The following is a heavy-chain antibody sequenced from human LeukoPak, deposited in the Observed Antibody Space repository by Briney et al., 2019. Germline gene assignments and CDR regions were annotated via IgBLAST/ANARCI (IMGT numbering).Heavy chain of an antibody. J-gene: IGHJ4*02. CDR2: IYSGGST. D-gene: IGHD6-6*01. V-gene: IGHV3-53*01. CDR1: GFTVSSNY. Sequence: GGSLRLSCAASGFTVSSNYMSWVRQAPGKGLEWVSVIYSGGSTYYADSVKGRFTISRDNAKNSLYLQMNSLRAEDTAVYYCASLVSGSSADYWGQGTLVTVSS. CDR3: ASLVSGSSADY.